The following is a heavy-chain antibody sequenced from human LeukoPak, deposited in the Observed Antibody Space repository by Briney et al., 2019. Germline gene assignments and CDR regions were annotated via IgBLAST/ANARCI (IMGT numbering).Heavy chain of an antibody. J-gene: IGHJ6*04. CDR2: INHSGST. V-gene: IGHV4-34*01. Sequence: SETLSLTCAVYGGSFSGYYWSWIRQPPGKGLEWIGEINHSGSTNYNPSLKSRVTISVDTSKNQFSLKLSSVTAADTAVYYCARATYGGYCLDVWGEGTTVTVSS. CDR1: GGSFSGYY. D-gene: IGHD4/OR15-4a*01. CDR3: ARATYGGYCLDV.